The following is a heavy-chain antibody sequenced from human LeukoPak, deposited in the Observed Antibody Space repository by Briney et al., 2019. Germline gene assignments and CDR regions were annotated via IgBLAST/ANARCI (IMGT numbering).Heavy chain of an antibody. CDR1: GFTFTNFA. CDR3: AILEWFTLDGDWDAFDF. J-gene: IGHJ3*01. V-gene: IGHV3-23*01. Sequence: GGSLRLSCAASGFTFTNFAISWVRQAPGKGLEWLSALSGSGDSTYYADSVKGRLTISRDNSKKTVSLQMHSLTTDDTGVYYCAILEWFTLDGDWDAFDFWGQGTVVIVSS. D-gene: IGHD3-3*01. CDR2: LSGSGDST.